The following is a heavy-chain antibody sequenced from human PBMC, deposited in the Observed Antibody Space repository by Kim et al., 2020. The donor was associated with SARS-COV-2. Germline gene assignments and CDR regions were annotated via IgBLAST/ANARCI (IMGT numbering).Heavy chain of an antibody. CDR2: IWYDGGNK. CDR1: GFTFSSHG. D-gene: IGHD1-26*01. V-gene: IGHV3-33*08. CDR3: ARDGSYGSLVSWYYGMDV. Sequence: GGSLRLSCAASGFTFSSHGMHWVRQAPGKGLEGVAVIWYDGGNKYYADSVKGRFTISRDNSKNTLYLQMDSLRAEDTAVYYCARDGSYGSLVSWYYGMDVWGQGTTVTVSS. J-gene: IGHJ6*02.